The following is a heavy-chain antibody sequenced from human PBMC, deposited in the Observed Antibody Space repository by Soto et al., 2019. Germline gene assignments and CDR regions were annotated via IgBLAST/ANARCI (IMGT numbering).Heavy chain of an antibody. CDR3: AKDRVRTTNGAYSFDV. J-gene: IGHJ3*01. V-gene: IGHV1-2*02. D-gene: IGHD3-16*01. Sequence: QVQLVQSGAEVKKPGASVKVSCKASGYAFGAYYIYWVRQAPGQGLEWMGYINPHGGGARYVQEFRDRLTITTDTPKDTAYMDLRSLTSDDTAIYYCAKDRVRTTNGAYSFDVWGQGTSVTVS. CDR1: GYAFGAYY. CDR2: INPHGGGA.